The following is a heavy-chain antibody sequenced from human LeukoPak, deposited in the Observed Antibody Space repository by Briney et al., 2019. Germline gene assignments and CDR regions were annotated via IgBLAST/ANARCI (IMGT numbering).Heavy chain of an antibody. D-gene: IGHD3-22*01. V-gene: IGHV3-21*01. CDR3: AREGGLSSGPFDY. Sequence: GGSLRLSCAASGFTFSSYSMNWVRQAPGKGLEWVSSISSSSSYIYYADSVKGRFTISRDNAKNSLYLQMNSLRAEDTAVYYCAREGGLSSGPFDYWGQGTRVTVSS. CDR1: GFTFSSYS. J-gene: IGHJ4*02. CDR2: ISSSSSYI.